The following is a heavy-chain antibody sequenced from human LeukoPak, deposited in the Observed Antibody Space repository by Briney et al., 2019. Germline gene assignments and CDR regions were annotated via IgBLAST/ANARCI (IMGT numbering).Heavy chain of an antibody. CDR1: GFTFTNSG. CDR2: IRYDGGEQ. Sequence: PGGSLRLSCAASGFTFTNSGMHWVRQAPGKGLEWVAFIRYDGGEQYYADSVKGRFTISRDNSKNTLYLQMNSLRAEDTAVYYCAKDGGGYYPSYYYYMDVWGKGTTVTISS. D-gene: IGHD3-22*01. CDR3: AKDGGGYYPSYYYYMDV. V-gene: IGHV3-30*02. J-gene: IGHJ6*03.